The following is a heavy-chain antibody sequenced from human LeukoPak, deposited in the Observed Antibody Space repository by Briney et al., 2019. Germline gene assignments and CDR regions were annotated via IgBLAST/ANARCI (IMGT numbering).Heavy chain of an antibody. V-gene: IGHV3-74*03. J-gene: IGHJ4*02. CDR1: GFPFSSYW. Sequence: GGSLRLSCAHSGFPFSSYWRVWVRQAPGKGLVWVSRISGDGTIKTYADFVRGRFTISRDNTKNILYLQMNSLKVEDTATYFCSRSQFDYWGQGVLVTVSS. CDR2: ISGDGTIK. CDR3: SRSQFDY.